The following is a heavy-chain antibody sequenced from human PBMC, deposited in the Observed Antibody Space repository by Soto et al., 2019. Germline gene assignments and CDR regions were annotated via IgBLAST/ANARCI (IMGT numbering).Heavy chain of an antibody. V-gene: IGHV1-18*01. CDR2: VSAYNGHT. J-gene: IGHJ4*02. Sequence: APGKVSCKASGYTVSSAGISWGREGPRQGVGWLGWVSAYNGHTNYAQKLQGRVTMTTDTSTSTAYMELRSLRSDDTAVYYCAREMGSLPATAATAPDSWGQGPLVTVSS. D-gene: IGHD6-25*01. CDR3: AREMGSLPATAATAPDS. CDR1: GYTVSSAG.